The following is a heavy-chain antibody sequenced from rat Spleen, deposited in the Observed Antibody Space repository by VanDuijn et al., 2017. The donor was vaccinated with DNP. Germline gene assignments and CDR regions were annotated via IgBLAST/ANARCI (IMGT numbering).Heavy chain of an antibody. V-gene: IGHV3-1*01. CDR3: ARSTYSVYYAMDA. CDR2: INYSGST. CDR1: GYSITSNY. Sequence: EVQLQESGPGLVKPSQSLSLTCSVTGYSITSNYWGWIRKFPGNKMEWVGHINYSGSTTYNPSLKSPVSITRDTSKNQFFLHVSSVTPEDTATYYCARSTYSVYYAMDAWGRGTSVTVSS. J-gene: IGHJ4*01. D-gene: IGHD1-1*01.